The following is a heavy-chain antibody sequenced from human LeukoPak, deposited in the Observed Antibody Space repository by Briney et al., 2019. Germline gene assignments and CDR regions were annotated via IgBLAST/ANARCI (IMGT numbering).Heavy chain of an antibody. CDR3: TRDTGGSGSYPDY. CDR1: GFTFSSYW. J-gene: IGHJ4*02. D-gene: IGHD1-26*01. Sequence: GGSLRLSCAASGFTFSSYWMTWVRQTPGKGLEWVANIKQDGSERYFWDSVRDRFTISRDNAKNSLSLQMNSLRAEDTGAYYCTRDTGGSGSYPDYWGQGTLVTVSS. CDR2: IKQDGSER. V-gene: IGHV3-7*01.